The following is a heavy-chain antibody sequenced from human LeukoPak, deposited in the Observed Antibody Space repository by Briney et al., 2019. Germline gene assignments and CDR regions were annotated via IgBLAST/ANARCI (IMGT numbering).Heavy chain of an antibody. D-gene: IGHD2-2*01. Sequence: GGSLRLSCAASGFTFNNYAMTWVRQAPGKGLEWVSTFTGSGGSTYYADSVKGRFTISRDNSENTLYLQMNSLRADDTAVYYCAKGTCSSKSCYDSDYWGQGTLVTVSS. J-gene: IGHJ4*02. CDR2: FTGSGGST. CDR3: AKGTCSSKSCYDSDY. V-gene: IGHV3-23*01. CDR1: GFTFNNYA.